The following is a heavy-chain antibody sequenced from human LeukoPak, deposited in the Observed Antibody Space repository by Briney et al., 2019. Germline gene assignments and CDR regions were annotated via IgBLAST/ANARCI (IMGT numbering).Heavy chain of an antibody. V-gene: IGHV1-2*02. CDR1: GYTFTGYY. CDR2: INPNSGGT. Sequence: GASVKVSRKASGYTFTGYYMHWVRQAPGQGLEWMGWINPNSGGTNYAQKFQGRVTMTRDTSISTAYMELSRLRSDDTAVYYCARVVSDIVVVPAAIPVIDYWGQGTLVTVSS. J-gene: IGHJ4*02. CDR3: ARVVSDIVVVPAAIPVIDY. D-gene: IGHD2-2*01.